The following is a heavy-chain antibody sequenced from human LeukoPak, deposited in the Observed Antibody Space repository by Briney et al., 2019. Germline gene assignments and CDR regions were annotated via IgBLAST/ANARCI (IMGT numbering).Heavy chain of an antibody. D-gene: IGHD3-22*01. J-gene: IGHJ4*02. Sequence: PGGSLRLSCAASGFTFDDYGMSWVRQAPGKGLEWVSGINWNGGSTGYADSVKGRFTISRDNAKNSLYLQMNSLRAEDTALYYCARGGNYYDSSGYYFWVYYFGYWGQGTLVTVSS. CDR1: GFTFDDYG. CDR3: ARGGNYYDSSGYYFWVYYFGY. V-gene: IGHV3-20*04. CDR2: INWNGGST.